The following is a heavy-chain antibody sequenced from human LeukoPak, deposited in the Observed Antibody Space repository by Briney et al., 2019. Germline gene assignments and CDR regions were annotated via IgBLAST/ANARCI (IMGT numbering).Heavy chain of an antibody. Sequence: PSETLSLTCTVSGGSISSGGYYWSWIRQHPGKGLEWIGYIYYSGSTHYNPSLKSRVTISVDTSKNQFSLKLSSVTAADTAVYYCARRTPYYDSSGYYYDTFDIWGQGTMVTVSS. CDR3: ARRTPYYDSSGYYYDTFDI. J-gene: IGHJ3*02. D-gene: IGHD3-22*01. V-gene: IGHV4-31*03. CDR2: IYYSGST. CDR1: GGSISSGGYY.